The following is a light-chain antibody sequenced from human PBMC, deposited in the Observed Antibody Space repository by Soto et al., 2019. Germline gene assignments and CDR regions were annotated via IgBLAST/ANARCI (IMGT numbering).Light chain of an antibody. CDR3: QHYGSSPPGYT. CDR2: GAS. J-gene: IGKJ2*01. Sequence: EIVLTQSPGTLSLSPGERATLSCRASQSVYTNYLAWYKQKPGQAPRLLIYGASRRATGIPARFSGSGSGTYFTLTISRLEPEDFAVYYCQHYGSSPPGYTFGQGTKLEIK. V-gene: IGKV3-20*01. CDR1: QSVYTNY.